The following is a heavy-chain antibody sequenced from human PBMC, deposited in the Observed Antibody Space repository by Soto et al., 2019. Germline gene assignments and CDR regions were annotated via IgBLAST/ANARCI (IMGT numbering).Heavy chain of an antibody. Sequence: QVHLVESGGGLVKPGGSLRLSCAASGFTFTDYYMSWIRQAPGKGLEWISYSSASGTSIYYADSVKGRFTISRDNAKNSLYLQMNSLRAEDTAVYYCARESFSSMVRGVMDHWGQGTLVTVSS. D-gene: IGHD3-10*01. CDR3: ARESFSSMVRGVMDH. V-gene: IGHV3-11*01. CDR1: GFTFTDYY. J-gene: IGHJ4*02. CDR2: SSASGTSI.